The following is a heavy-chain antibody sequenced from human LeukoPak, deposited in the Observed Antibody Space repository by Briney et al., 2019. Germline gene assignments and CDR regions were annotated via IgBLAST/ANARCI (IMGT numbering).Heavy chain of an antibody. J-gene: IGHJ4*02. Sequence: ETLSLTCTVSGVSISRFFWSFIRQPPGKGLEWIGFVSYSGSTNYNRSVKSRVTMSVGNSKKQFCLKLSSVTAADTDVYYCGRVGGHTEPRSSWYGWKYSFDYWGQGTLVTVSS. CDR2: VSYSGST. V-gene: IGHV4-59*12. CDR3: GRVGGHTEPRSSWYGWKYSFDY. CDR1: GVSISRFF. D-gene: IGHD6-13*01.